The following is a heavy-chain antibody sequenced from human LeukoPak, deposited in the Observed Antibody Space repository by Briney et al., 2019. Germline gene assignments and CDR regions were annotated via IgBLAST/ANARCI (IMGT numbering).Heavy chain of an antibody. CDR1: GFTFSSYA. Sequence: GGSLRLSCAASGFTFSSYAMSWVRQAPGKGLEWVSAISGSGGSTYYADSVKGRFTISRDNSKNTLYLQMNSLRAEDTAVYYCAKGRGSGSYYIPDFDYWGQGTLVTVSS. CDR2: ISGSGGST. D-gene: IGHD3-10*01. J-gene: IGHJ4*02. CDR3: AKGRGSGSYYIPDFDY. V-gene: IGHV3-23*01.